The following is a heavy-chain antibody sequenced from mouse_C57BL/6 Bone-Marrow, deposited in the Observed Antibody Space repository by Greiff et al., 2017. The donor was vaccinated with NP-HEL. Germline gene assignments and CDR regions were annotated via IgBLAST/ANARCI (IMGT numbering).Heavy chain of an antibody. CDR2: IYPGDGDT. J-gene: IGHJ2*01. V-gene: IGHV1-82*01. Sequence: QVQLKQSGPELVKPGASVKISCKASGYAFSSSWMNWVKQRPGKGLEWIGRIYPGDGDTNYNGKFKGKATLTADKSSSTAYMQLSSLTSEDSAVYFCARTHYYGSSYLDYWGQGTTLTVSS. CDR3: ARTHYYGSSYLDY. CDR1: GYAFSSSW. D-gene: IGHD1-1*01.